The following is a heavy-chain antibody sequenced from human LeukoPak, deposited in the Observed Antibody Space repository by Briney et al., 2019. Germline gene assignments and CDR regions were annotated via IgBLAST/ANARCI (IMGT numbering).Heavy chain of an antibody. CDR3: ARDQFGGDCYSL. CDR1: GGTFSSYA. Sequence: ASVKVSCKASGGTFSSYAISWVRQAPGQGLEWMGGIIPIFGTENYAQKFQGRVTITADESTSTAYMELSSLRSEDTAVYYCARDQFGGDCYSLWGQGTLVTVSS. V-gene: IGHV1-69*13. D-gene: IGHD2-21*02. CDR2: IIPIFGTE. J-gene: IGHJ4*02.